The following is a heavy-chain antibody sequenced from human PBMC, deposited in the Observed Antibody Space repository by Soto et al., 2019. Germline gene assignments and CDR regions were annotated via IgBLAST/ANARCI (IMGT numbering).Heavy chain of an antibody. Sequence: QVQLQESGPGLVKPSETLSLSCTVSGGSISSYYWSWIRQPPGKGLEHIAYISNSGTTNYNPSLKSRVTISVDTSKNQFSLNLTSVTAAXTAVYYXAGQLYMGXRFDYWGQGTLVTVSS. J-gene: IGHJ4*02. V-gene: IGHV4-59*08. CDR1: GGSISSYY. CDR3: AGQLYMGXRFDY. CDR2: ISNSGTT. D-gene: IGHD1-20*01.